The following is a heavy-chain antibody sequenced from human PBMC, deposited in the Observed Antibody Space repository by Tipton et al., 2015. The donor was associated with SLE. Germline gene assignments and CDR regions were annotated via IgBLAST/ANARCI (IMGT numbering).Heavy chain of an antibody. CDR3: ARDTLSTIIVPPV. Sequence: SLRLSCAASGFTFSSYGMHWVRQTPGKGLEWVSSISSSSSYIYYAYSVKGRFTISRDNSKNSLYLQMNSLRAEDTAVYYCARDTLSTIIVPPVWGQGTMVTVSS. V-gene: IGHV3-21*01. D-gene: IGHD3-22*01. CDR2: ISSSSSYI. J-gene: IGHJ3*01. CDR1: GFTFSSYG.